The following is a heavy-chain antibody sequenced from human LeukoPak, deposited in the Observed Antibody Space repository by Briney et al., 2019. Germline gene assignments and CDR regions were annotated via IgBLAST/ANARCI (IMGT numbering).Heavy chain of an antibody. J-gene: IGHJ5*02. V-gene: IGHV4-39*07. CDR3: ARLGRITMVRGVIINFFDP. CDR1: GGSISSSSYY. CDR2: IYYSEST. D-gene: IGHD3-10*01. Sequence: SEALSLTCTVSGGSISSSSYYWGWIRQPPGKGLEWIGCIYYSESTYYNPSLKSRVTISVDTPKNQFSLKLSSVTAADTAVYYCARLGRITMVRGVIINFFDPWGQGTLVTVSS.